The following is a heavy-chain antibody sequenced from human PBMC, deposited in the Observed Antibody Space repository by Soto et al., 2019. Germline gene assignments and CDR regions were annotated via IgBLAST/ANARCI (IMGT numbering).Heavy chain of an antibody. Sequence: QVQLVQSGAEVKKPGSSVKVSCKASGGTFSNYTISWVRQAPGQGLEWMGRIIPILNIANYAQKFQGRVTITADKSTTTAYMELSSLRSEEPAVYYCARVSEMGTVTEGFYYYMDVWGKGTTVTVSS. CDR2: IIPILNIA. D-gene: IGHD4-17*01. J-gene: IGHJ6*03. CDR3: ARVSEMGTVTEGFYYYMDV. V-gene: IGHV1-69*02. CDR1: GGTFSNYT.